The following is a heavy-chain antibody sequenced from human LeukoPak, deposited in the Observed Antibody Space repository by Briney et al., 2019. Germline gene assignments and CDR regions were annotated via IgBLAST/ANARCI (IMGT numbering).Heavy chain of an antibody. CDR3: AKDRNSSGWYHPAY. CDR2: ISGSGGST. V-gene: IGHV3-23*01. CDR1: GFIYSRYA. D-gene: IGHD6-19*01. J-gene: IGHJ4*02. Sequence: GVSQTLLCAASGFIYSRYAMSGPPRAPGKALEWLCAISGSGGSTYYADSGKGRFTISRDNSKNTLYLQMNSLRAEDTAVYYCAKDRNSSGWYHPAYWGQGTLVTVSS.